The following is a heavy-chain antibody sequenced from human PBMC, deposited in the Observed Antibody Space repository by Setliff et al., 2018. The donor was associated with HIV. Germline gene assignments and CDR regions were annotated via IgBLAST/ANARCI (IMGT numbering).Heavy chain of an antibody. CDR1: GGSIKSSSYY. CDR2: IYYSGDS. Sequence: SETLSLTCTVSGGSIKSSSYYWDWIRQPPGKGLEWIATIYYSGDSHYNPSLKSRVTISVDTSKNQFSLKLNSVTAADTAVYYCARAKYYYDTSAYYGSRDWYFDLWGRGTLVTVSS. J-gene: IGHJ2*01. CDR3: ARAKYYYDTSAYYGSRDWYFDL. V-gene: IGHV4-39*07. D-gene: IGHD3-22*01.